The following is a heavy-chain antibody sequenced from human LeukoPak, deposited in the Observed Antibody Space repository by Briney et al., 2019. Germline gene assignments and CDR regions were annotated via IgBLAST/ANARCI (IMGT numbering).Heavy chain of an antibody. CDR3: ASGGSYSQSNNWFDP. J-gene: IGHJ5*02. V-gene: IGHV3-11*01. Sequence: PGGSLRLSCAASGFTFSDYYMSWIRQAPGKGLEWVSYISSSGSTIYYADSVKGRFTISRDNAKNSLYLQMNSLRAEDTAVYYCASGGSYSQSNNWFDPWGQGTLVTVSS. D-gene: IGHD1-26*01. CDR1: GFTFSDYY. CDR2: ISSSGSTI.